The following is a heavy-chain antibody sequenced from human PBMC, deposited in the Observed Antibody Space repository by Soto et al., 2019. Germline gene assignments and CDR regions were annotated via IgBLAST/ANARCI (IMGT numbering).Heavy chain of an antibody. D-gene: IGHD3-22*01. J-gene: IGHJ3*02. CDR3: ARMGDSSGYSIGAFDI. CDR1: GCSLITSGMR. Sequence: CGPTLVNPPRTLTLTCTFSGCSLITSGMRVSWASETQGKALEWLARIDWDDDKFYSTSLKTRLTISKDTSKRQVALTMTNMDPVDTATYYCARMGDSSGYSIGAFDIWGHGTMVTVSS. CDR2: IDWDDDK. V-gene: IGHV2-70*04.